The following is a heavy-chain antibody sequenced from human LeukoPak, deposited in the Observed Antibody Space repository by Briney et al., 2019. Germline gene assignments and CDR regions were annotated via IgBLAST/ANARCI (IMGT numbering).Heavy chain of an antibody. Sequence: GGSLRLSCAASGFTFDDYAMHWVRQAPGKGLEWVSGISWNSGSMGYADSVKGRFTISRDNAKNSLYLQMNSLRAEDTALYYCAKGRDKYQLLSKNWFDPWGQGTLVTVSS. CDR3: AKGRDKYQLLSKNWFDP. CDR1: GFTFDDYA. J-gene: IGHJ5*02. CDR2: ISWNSGSM. D-gene: IGHD2-2*01. V-gene: IGHV3-9*01.